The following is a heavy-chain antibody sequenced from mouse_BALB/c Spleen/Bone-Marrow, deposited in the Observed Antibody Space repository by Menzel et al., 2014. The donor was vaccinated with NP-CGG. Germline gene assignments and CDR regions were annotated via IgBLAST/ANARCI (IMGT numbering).Heavy chain of an antibody. D-gene: IGHD3-3*01. CDR1: GYTFNVYN. CDR2: FYPGSGCV. Sequence: QVQLQQSGAELVKPGASVKVSCKASGYTFNVYNIHWVKQRSGQGLEWIGWFYPGSGCVKYNEKFKDKATLTADKSSSTVYMELSRLTSEDSAVYFCARHEGGDLFVYWGQGTLVTVSA. CDR3: ARHEGGDLFVY. J-gene: IGHJ3*01. V-gene: IGHV1-62-2*01.